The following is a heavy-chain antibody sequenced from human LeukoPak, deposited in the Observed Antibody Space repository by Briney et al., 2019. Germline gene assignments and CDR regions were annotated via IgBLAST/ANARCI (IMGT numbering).Heavy chain of an antibody. J-gene: IGHJ3*01. CDR2: ISWHSANI. Sequence: QSGGSLRLSCDASGFNFNAYAMHWVRQAPGKGLEWVSGISWHSANIDYADSVKGRFTISRDNAKNSLYLQMNSLRPEDTALYYCVQDSGSTTVLIDDAFDLWGQGTMVTVSS. CDR3: VQDSGSTTVLIDDAFDL. V-gene: IGHV3-9*01. CDR1: GFNFNAYA. D-gene: IGHD4-23*01.